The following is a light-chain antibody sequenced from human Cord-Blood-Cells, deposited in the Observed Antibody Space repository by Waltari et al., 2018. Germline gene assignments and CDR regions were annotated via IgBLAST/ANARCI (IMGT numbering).Light chain of an antibody. CDR2: EGS. CDR1: SSDVGSYNL. J-gene: IGLJ3*02. V-gene: IGLV2-23*01. Sequence: QSALTQPASVSGSPGQSITISCTGTSSDVGSYNLVSWYQQHPGKAPKLMIYEGSKRPSGVSNLFSGSKSGNTASLTISVLQAEDEADYYCCSYAGSWVFGGGTKLTVL. CDR3: CSYAGSWV.